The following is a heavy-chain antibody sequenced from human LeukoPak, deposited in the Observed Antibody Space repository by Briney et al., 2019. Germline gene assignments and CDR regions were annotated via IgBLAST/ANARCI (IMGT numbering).Heavy chain of an antibody. D-gene: IGHD3-3*01. V-gene: IGHV4-4*02. CDR2: VHLDGRT. CDR1: GGSVTSTNW. CDR3: AREGGFYRPLDY. J-gene: IGHJ4*02. Sequence: PSESLSLTCGVSGGSVTSTNWWTWVRQPPGKGLEWIGEVHLDGRTNYNPSLKSRLTMSVDLSENHISLKLTSVTAADTAVYYCAREGGFYRPLDYSGQGTLVTVSS.